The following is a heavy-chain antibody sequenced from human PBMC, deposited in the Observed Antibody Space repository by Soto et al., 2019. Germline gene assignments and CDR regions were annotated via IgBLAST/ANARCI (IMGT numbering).Heavy chain of an antibody. D-gene: IGHD6-19*01. V-gene: IGHV4-30-2*01. CDR2: IYHGST. CDR3: ARAGGLGAVAVDY. Sequence: QLQLQESGSGLVKPSQTLSLTCAVSGGSISSGGYSWSWIRQPPGKGLEWIGYIYHGSTYYNPSLKSRAPXSXDXXKNQCALTLSSVTAADTAVYYCARAGGLGAVAVDYWGQGTLVTVSS. CDR1: GGSISSGGYS. J-gene: IGHJ4*02.